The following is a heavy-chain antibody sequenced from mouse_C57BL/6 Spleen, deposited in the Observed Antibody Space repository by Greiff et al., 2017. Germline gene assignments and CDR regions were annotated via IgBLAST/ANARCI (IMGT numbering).Heavy chain of an antibody. J-gene: IGHJ1*03. CDR1: GFNIKDYY. CDR3: GIYDGYPGYFDV. D-gene: IGHD2-3*01. V-gene: IGHV14-2*01. Sequence: VQLQQSGAELVKPGASVKLSCTASGFNIKDYYMHWVKQRTEKGLEWIGRVDPEDGETKYAPKFQGKATITADTSSNTAYLQLSRLTSEDTAVYYCGIYDGYPGYFDVWGTGTTVTVSS. CDR2: VDPEDGET.